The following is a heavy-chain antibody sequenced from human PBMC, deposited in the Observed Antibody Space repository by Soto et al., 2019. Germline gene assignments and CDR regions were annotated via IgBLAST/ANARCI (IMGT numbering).Heavy chain of an antibody. Sequence: QVQLVQSGAEVKKPGSSVKVSCKASGGTFSSYAISWVRQAPGQGLEWMGGIIPIFGTANYAQKFEGRVTITADESTSTPYMELSSLRSEDTAVYYCAGGPSLLRPLFFGYWGQGTLVTVSS. V-gene: IGHV1-69*01. J-gene: IGHJ4*02. CDR2: IIPIFGTA. CDR1: GGTFSSYA. CDR3: AGGPSLLRPLFFGY. D-gene: IGHD2-15*01.